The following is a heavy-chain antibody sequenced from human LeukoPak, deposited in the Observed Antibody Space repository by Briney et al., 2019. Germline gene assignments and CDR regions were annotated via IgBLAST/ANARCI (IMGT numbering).Heavy chain of an antibody. Sequence: PSETLSLTCTVSSDSTSSSSYYWGWIRQPPGKGLEWIGSIYYSGSAYYSPSLKSRVTISVDTSKNQFSLKLSSVTAADTAVYYCARDVYYGSGISVWFDPWGQGTLVTVSS. D-gene: IGHD3-10*01. V-gene: IGHV4-39*07. CDR1: SDSTSSSSYY. CDR3: ARDVYYGSGISVWFDP. CDR2: IYYSGSA. J-gene: IGHJ5*02.